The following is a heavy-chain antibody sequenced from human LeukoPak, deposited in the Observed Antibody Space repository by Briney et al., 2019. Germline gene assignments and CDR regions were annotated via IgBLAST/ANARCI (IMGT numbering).Heavy chain of an antibody. V-gene: IGHV1-69-2*01. CDR2: VDPEDGET. CDR1: GYTFTDYY. D-gene: IGHD6-6*01. CDR3: ATVRPGYSSSYYFDY. Sequence: ASVKISCKVSGYTFTDYYMHWVQQAPGEGLEWMGVVDPEDGETIYAEKSQGRVTITADTSTDTAYMELSSLRSEDTAVYYCATVRPGYSSSYYFDYWGQGTLVTVSS. J-gene: IGHJ4*02.